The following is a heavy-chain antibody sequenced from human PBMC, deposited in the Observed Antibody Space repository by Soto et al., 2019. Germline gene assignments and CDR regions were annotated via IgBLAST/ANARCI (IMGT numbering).Heavy chain of an antibody. V-gene: IGHV3-30-3*01. CDR2: ISYDGSNK. CDR3: ARDQLGVVIMSYYFDY. CDR1: GFTFSSYA. Sequence: PWGSLRLSCAASGFTFSSYAIHLFRHSPVKGLEWVAVISYDGSNKYYADSVKGRFTISRDNSKNTLYLQMNSLRAEDTAVYYCARDQLGVVIMSYYFDYWGQGTLVTVSS. J-gene: IGHJ4*02. D-gene: IGHD3-3*01.